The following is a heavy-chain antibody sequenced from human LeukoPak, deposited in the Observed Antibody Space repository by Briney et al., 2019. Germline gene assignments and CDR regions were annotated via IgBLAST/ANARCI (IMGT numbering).Heavy chain of an antibody. CDR2: IHYSGST. D-gene: IGHD3-22*01. J-gene: IGHJ3*02. CDR1: GGSISTYY. CDR3: ARGGLDSNGYWTAFDI. V-gene: IGHV4-59*01. Sequence: SETLSLICAVSGGSISTYYWSWIRQPPGKGLEWTGYIHYSGSTNYNPSLKSRVTILVDTSKNQFSLRLSSVTAADTAVYYCARGGLDSNGYWTAFDIWGQGTMVTVSS.